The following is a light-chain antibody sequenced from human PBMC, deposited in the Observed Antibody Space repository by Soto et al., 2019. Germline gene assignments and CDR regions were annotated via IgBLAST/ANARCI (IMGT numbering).Light chain of an antibody. V-gene: IGKV3-11*01. CDR3: QQRSNWPLMYT. CDR2: NAS. Sequence: EIVLTQSPATLSLSPGERAILSCRASQSVSTFLAWFQQKPGQPPRLLIYNASNRTTGIPARFSGSGSGTDFTLTISSLEPEDFAVYYCQQRSNWPLMYTFGQGTKVDIK. CDR1: QSVSTF. J-gene: IGKJ2*01.